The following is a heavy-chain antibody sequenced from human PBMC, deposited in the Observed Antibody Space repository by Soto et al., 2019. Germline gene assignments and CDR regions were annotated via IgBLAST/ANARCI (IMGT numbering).Heavy chain of an antibody. CDR3: AAGGGPPRYY. J-gene: IGHJ4*02. CDR1: GGSISSGGYS. CDR2: IYHSGST. Sequence: QLQLQESGSGLVKPSQTLSLTCAVSGGSISSGGYSWSWIRQPPGKGLEWIGYIYHSGSTYYNPSLKSRVTISVRRSKIQFSLKLSPVTAADTAVYYCAAGGGPPRYYWGQGTLVSVSS. V-gene: IGHV4-30-2*01. D-gene: IGHD1-26*01.